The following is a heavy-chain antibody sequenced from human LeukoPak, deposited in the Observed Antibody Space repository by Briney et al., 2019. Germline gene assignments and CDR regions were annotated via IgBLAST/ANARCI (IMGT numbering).Heavy chain of an antibody. CDR1: GFTFSSYW. Sequence: GGSLRLSCAASGFTFSSYWMHWVRQAPGKGLVWVSRINSDGSSTSYADSVKGRFTISRDNAKNTLYLQMNSLRAEDTAVYYCARPDYGGYHFDYWGQGTLVTVSS. CDR3: ARPDYGGYHFDY. J-gene: IGHJ4*02. CDR2: INSDGSST. D-gene: IGHD4-17*01. V-gene: IGHV3-74*01.